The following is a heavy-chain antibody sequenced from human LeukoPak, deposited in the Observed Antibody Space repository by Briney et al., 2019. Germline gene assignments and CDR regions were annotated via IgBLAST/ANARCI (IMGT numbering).Heavy chain of an antibody. V-gene: IGHV3-7*03. CDR1: GFPFSSYS. J-gene: IGHJ4*02. D-gene: IGHD6-13*01. CDR2: IKPDGTTK. CDR3: ARSIPYGTTWYGRSDY. Sequence: PGGSLRLSCAASGFPFSSYSMTWVRQAPGKGLEWVANIKPDGTTKFYDDSVKGRFTISRDNALNSLHLQMNSLRAEDTAIYYCARSIPYGTTWYGRSDYWGQGTLVTVSS.